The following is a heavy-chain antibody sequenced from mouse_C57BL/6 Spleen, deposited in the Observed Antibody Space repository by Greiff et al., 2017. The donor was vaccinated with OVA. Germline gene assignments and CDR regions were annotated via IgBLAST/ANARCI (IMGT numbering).Heavy chain of an antibody. D-gene: IGHD1-1*01. J-gene: IGHJ2*01. V-gene: IGHV1-50*01. Sequence: QVQLKQPGAELVKPGASVKLSCKASGYTFTSYWMQWVKQRPGQGLEWIGEIDTSDSYTNYNQKFKGKATLTVDTSSSTAYMQLSSLTSEDSAVYYCARSITTVVYFDYWGQGTTLTVSS. CDR2: IDTSDSYT. CDR1: GYTFTSYW. CDR3: ARSITTVVYFDY.